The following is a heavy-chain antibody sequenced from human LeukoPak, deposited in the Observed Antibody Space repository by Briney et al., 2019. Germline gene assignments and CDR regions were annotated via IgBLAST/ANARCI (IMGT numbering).Heavy chain of an antibody. V-gene: IGHV4-38-2*01. Sequence: PSETLSLTCAVSGYSISSGYYWGWIRPPPGKGLEGIGSIYHSGSTYYNPSLKSRVTISVDTSKNQFSLKLSSVTAADTAVYYCARQNVVVPAAILGFDIWGQGTMVTVSS. CDR3: ARQNVVVPAAILGFDI. CDR1: GYSISSGYY. J-gene: IGHJ3*02. D-gene: IGHD2-2*01. CDR2: IYHSGST.